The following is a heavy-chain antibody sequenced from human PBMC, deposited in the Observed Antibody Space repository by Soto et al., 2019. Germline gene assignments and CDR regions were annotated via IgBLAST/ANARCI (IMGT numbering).Heavy chain of an antibody. CDR2: LSGDGSRA. CDR1: GFNCGGYA. J-gene: IGHJ4*02. V-gene: IGHV3-23*01. D-gene: IGHD3-16*01. CDR3: AKRGGYAISFYDS. Sequence: KLLESGGQLIQPGGSLRLSCAGTGFNCGGYAMSWVRQAPGKGLEWVSTLSGDGSRAYYADSVRGRFTVSRDNSKSTLYLRMNSLRADDTAIYYCAKRGGYAISFYDSWGQGTLVTVSS.